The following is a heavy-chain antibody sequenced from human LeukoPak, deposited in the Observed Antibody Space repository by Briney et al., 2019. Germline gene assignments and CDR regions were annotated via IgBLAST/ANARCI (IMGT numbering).Heavy chain of an antibody. CDR1: GGSVTIFS. D-gene: IGHD1-7*01. Sequence: SETLSPAWTVSGGSVTIFSCGWIRQPPGKGLESIGYIYYSGSTNYNPSLKSRVTISVDTSKNTFSLKLTSVTAADTAVYFCARAPRTGTNSLDFWGQGTLVTVSS. CDR2: IYYSGST. V-gene: IGHV4-59*02. CDR3: ARAPRTGTNSLDF. J-gene: IGHJ4*03.